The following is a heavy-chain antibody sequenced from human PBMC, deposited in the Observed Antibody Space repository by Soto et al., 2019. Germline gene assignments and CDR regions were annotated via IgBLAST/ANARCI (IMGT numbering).Heavy chain of an antibody. V-gene: IGHV1-46*01. J-gene: IGHJ6*02. Sequence: GASVKVSCKASGYTFTSYYMHWVRQAPGQGLEWMGIINPSGGSTSYAQKFQGRVTMTRDTSTSTVYMELSSLRSEDTAVYYCARGQQLAYYYYGMDVWGQGTTVTVSS. D-gene: IGHD6-13*01. CDR3: ARGQQLAYYYYGMDV. CDR1: GYTFTSYY. CDR2: INPSGGST.